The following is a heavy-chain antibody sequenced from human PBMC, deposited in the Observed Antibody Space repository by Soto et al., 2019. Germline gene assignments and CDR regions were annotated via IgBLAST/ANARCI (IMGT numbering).Heavy chain of an antibody. Sequence: QVHLVQSGAEVKKPGASVKVSCKGSGYDFTTYGITWVRQAPGQGLEWMAWISAHNGNTDYAQKRXGXVXXTRDTSTSTAYMELRSLRSDDPAVYYCARGRYGDYWGQGALVTVSS. J-gene: IGHJ4*02. V-gene: IGHV1-18*01. CDR2: ISAHNGNT. D-gene: IGHD1-1*01. CDR3: ARGRYGDY. CDR1: GYDFTTYG.